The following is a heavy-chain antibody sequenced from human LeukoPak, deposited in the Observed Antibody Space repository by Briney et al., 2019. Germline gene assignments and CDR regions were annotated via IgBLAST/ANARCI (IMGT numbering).Heavy chain of an antibody. V-gene: IGHV4-61*02. CDR2: IYTSGST. CDR3: ARAPREEQWLVRDYYYGMDV. CDR1: GGSISSGSYY. D-gene: IGHD6-19*01. Sequence: SETLSLTCTVSGGSISSGSYYWSWIRQPAGKGLEWIGRIYTSGSTNYNPSLKSRVTISVDKSKNQFSLKLSSVTAADTAVYYCARAPREEQWLVRDYYYGMDVWGQGTTVTVSS. J-gene: IGHJ6*02.